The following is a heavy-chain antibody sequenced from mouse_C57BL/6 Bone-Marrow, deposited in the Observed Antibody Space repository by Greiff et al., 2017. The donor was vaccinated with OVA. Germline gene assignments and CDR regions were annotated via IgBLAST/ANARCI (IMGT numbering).Heavy chain of an antibody. D-gene: IGHD2-4*01. CDR2: IHPSDSDN. Sequence: VQLQQPGAELVKPGASVKVSCKASGYTFTSYWMHWVKQRPGQGLEWIGRIHPSDSDNNYNQKFKGKATLTVDKSSSTSYMQLSSLTSENSAVYYFAIEGITTTYYYAMDYWGQGTSVTVSS. J-gene: IGHJ4*01. V-gene: IGHV1-74*01. CDR1: GYTFTSYW. CDR3: AIEGITTTYYYAMDY.